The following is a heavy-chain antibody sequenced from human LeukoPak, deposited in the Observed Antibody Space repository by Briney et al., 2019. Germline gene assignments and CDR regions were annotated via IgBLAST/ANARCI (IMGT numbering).Heavy chain of an antibody. V-gene: IGHV4-39*07. Sequence: SETLSLTCTVSGDSISSSSYYWGWIRQPPGKGLEWIGNIYYSGSTYYNPSLKSRVTMSVDTSKKQFSLRLSSVTAADTAVYYCARTPIYYFDNSGYYNWGQGTLVTVSS. CDR3: ARTPIYYFDNSGYYN. CDR2: IYYSGST. J-gene: IGHJ4*02. D-gene: IGHD3-22*01. CDR1: GDSISSSSYY.